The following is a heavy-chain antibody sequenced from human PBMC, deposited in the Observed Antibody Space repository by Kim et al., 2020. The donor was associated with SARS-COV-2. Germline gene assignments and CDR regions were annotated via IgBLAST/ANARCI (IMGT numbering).Heavy chain of an antibody. CDR1: GFTFSSYS. D-gene: IGHD2-2*01. Sequence: GGSLRLSCAASGFTFSSYSMNWVRQAPGKGLEWVSSISSSSSYIYYADSVKGRFTISRDNAKNSLYLQMNSLRAEDTAVYYCARVIVVVPASYYYYGMDVWGQGTTVTVSS. J-gene: IGHJ6*02. V-gene: IGHV3-21*01. CDR3: ARVIVVVPASYYYYGMDV. CDR2: ISSSSSYI.